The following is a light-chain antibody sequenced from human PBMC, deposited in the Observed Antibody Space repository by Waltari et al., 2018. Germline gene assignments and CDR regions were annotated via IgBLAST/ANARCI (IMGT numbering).Light chain of an antibody. CDR1: QNIRTY. J-gene: IGKJ2*01. CDR2: AAS. Sequence: DIQMTQSPSSLSESVGDTVTISCRASQNIRTYLNWYQQKPGRAPRILIYAASSLHSGVPSRFSGSGSGTDFTLTISSLQPEDFATYYCQQTVTTPPEFTFGLGTKLQIK. CDR3: QQTVTTPPEFT. V-gene: IGKV1-39*01.